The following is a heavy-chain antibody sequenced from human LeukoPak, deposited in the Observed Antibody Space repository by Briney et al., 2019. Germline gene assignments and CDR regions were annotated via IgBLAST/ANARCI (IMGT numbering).Heavy chain of an antibody. CDR2: IYYSGNT. CDR3: ARAVITFGGAVAKGFGC. D-gene: IGHD3-16*01. CDR1: GGSFSTYY. V-gene: IGHV4-59*01. J-gene: IGHJ4*02. Sequence: SETLSLTCTVSGGSFSTYYWTWIRQPPGKGLEWIGYIYYSGNTDYNPSLKGRVTMSLDTSKNQFSLDLSSVTAADTAVYYCARAVITFGGAVAKGFGCGRPGTLVTVSS.